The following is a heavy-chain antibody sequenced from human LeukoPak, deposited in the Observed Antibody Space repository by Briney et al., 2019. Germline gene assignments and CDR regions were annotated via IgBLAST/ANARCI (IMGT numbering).Heavy chain of an antibody. CDR1: GGSFSGYY. CDR3: ARGLLYGGSYSYYYYMDV. J-gene: IGHJ6*03. D-gene: IGHD1-26*01. Sequence: SETLSLTCAVYGGSFSGYYWSWIRQPAGKGLEWIGRIYTSGSTNFNPSLKSRVTMSVDTSKNQFSLKLSSVTAADTAVYYCARGLLYGGSYSYYYYMDVWGKGTTVTISS. CDR2: IYTSGST. V-gene: IGHV4-59*10.